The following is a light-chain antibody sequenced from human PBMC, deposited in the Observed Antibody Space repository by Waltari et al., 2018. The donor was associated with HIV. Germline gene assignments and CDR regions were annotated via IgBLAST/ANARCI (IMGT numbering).Light chain of an antibody. V-gene: IGLV2-14*01. J-gene: IGLJ2*01. CDR3: CSYTSTTTSIL. Sequence: QSALTQPASVSGSPGQSITISCTGTRNDIGTYNYVSWYQQHPGNVPKLLIYEVTNRPSGVSHRFSGSKSGNTASLTISGLQAEDEDAYYCCSYTSTTTSILFAGGTKLTVL. CDR2: EVT. CDR1: RNDIGTYNY.